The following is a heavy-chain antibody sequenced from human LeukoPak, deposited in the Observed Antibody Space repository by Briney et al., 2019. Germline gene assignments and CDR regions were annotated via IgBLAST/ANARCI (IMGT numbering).Heavy chain of an antibody. CDR1: GYTFTDYY. D-gene: IGHD6-19*01. J-gene: IGHJ5*02. Sequence: ASVKVSCTPSGYTFTDYYMHWVRQAPGKGLEWMGWINPNSGGKNYAQKFQGRVTMTRDTSTSTVYMELSSLRSEDTAVYYCARDSLRAAIAMAGGNWFDPWGQGTLVTVSS. CDR2: INPNSGGK. V-gene: IGHV1-2*02. CDR3: ARDSLRAAIAMAGGNWFDP.